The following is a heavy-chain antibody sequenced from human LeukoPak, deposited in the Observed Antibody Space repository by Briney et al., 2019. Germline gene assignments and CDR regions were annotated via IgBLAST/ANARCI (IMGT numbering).Heavy chain of an antibody. CDR2: ISGSGGST. V-gene: IGHV3-23*01. CDR3: AKDKFQFGSSNGLVDY. CDR1: GFTFSSYA. D-gene: IGHD3-10*01. J-gene: IGHJ4*02. Sequence: GSLRLSCAASGFTFSSYAMSWVRQAPGKGLEWVSAISGSGGSTYYADSVKGRFTISRDNSKNTLYLQMNSLRAEDTAVYYCAKDKFQFGSSNGLVDYWGQGTLVTVSS.